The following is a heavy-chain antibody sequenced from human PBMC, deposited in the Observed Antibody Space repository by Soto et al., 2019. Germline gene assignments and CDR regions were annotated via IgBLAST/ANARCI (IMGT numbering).Heavy chain of an antibody. J-gene: IGHJ4*02. Sequence: PGESLKISCKGSGYSFTTYWIGWVRQMPGKGLEWMGIIYPADSDIRYSPSFQGQVTISADESISTAYLQWSSLKASDTAMYYCARPAATDGLDYWGQGTWSPSPQ. CDR1: GYSFTTYW. CDR3: ARPAATDGLDY. D-gene: IGHD6-25*01. V-gene: IGHV5-51*01. CDR2: IYPADSDI.